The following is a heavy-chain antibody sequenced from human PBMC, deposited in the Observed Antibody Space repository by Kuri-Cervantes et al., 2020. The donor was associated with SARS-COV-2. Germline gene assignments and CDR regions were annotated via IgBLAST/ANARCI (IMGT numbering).Heavy chain of an antibody. J-gene: IGHJ3*02. CDR1: GFTFSNAW. CDR3: TTDLTSDAYAI. CDR2: IKSKIDGATT. D-gene: IGHD3-9*01. V-gene: IGHV3-15*01. Sequence: GGSLRLSCAASGFTFSNAWMSWVRQAPGKGLEWVGRIKSKIDGATTDYAAPVEGRFTISRDDSKKTLHLQLNSLQTEDTAMYYCTTDLTSDAYAIWGRGTKVTVSS.